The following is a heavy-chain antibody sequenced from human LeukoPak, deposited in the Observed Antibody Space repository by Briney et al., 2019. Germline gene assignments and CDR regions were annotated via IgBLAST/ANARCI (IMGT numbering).Heavy chain of an antibody. V-gene: IGHV1-2*02. CDR1: GYTFTGYY. D-gene: IGHD6-19*01. Sequence: ASVKVSCKASGYTFTGYYMHWVRQAPGQGREWMGWINPNSGGTNYAQKFQGRVTMTRDTSISTAYMELSRLRSDDTAVYYCARDRRTIGPYSSGWFGWFDPWGQGTLVTASS. CDR3: ARDRRTIGPYSSGWFGWFDP. J-gene: IGHJ5*02. CDR2: INPNSGGT.